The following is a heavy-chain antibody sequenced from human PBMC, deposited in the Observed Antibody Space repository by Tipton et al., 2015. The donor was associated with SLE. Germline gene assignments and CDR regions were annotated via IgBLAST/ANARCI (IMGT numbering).Heavy chain of an antibody. Sequence: TLSLTCAVYGGSFGGNYWSWIRQPPGKGLEWIGEINHSGSTNYNPSLKSRDTISVDTSKNQFSLKVTSVTAADTAVYFCVRDPSSSYLNWFDPWGQGTRVTVSS. J-gene: IGHJ5*02. V-gene: IGHV4-34*01. CDR2: INHSGST. CDR1: GGSFGGNY. CDR3: VRDPSSSYLNWFDP. D-gene: IGHD2-15*01.